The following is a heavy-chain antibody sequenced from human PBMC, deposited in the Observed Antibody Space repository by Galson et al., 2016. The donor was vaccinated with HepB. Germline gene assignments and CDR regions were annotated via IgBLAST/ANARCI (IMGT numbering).Heavy chain of an antibody. CDR2: ISYDGSNK. CDR3: ARQYGGGAHHCDS. J-gene: IGHJ5*01. Sequence: SLRLSCAASGFTLSSYWMTWVRQAPGKGLEWVAVISYDGSNKYYADSVKGRFTISRDNSKNTMYLQMNSLRAEDTAVYYCARQYGGGAHHCDSWGHGTLVTVSS. CDR1: GFTLSSYW. D-gene: IGHD3-16*01. V-gene: IGHV3-30*03.